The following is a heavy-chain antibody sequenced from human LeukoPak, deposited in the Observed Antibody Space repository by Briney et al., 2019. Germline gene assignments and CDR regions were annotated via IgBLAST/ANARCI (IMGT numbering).Heavy chain of an antibody. D-gene: IGHD6-13*01. CDR3: ARVAVGASSSWYPFDY. CDR2: IKQDGSEK. J-gene: IGHJ4*02. V-gene: IGHV3-7*01. Sequence: GGSLRLSCAASGFTFSTYWMSWVRQAPGKGLEWVANIKQDGSEKYYVDSVKGRFTISRDNAKNSLYLQMNSLRAEDTAVYYCARVAVGASSSWYPFDYWGQGTLVTVSS. CDR1: GFTFSTYW.